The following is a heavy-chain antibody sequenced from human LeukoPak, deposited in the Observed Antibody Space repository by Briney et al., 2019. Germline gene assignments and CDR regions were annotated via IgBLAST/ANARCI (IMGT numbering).Heavy chain of an antibody. CDR1: GGSISGYY. D-gene: IGHD6-19*01. CDR2: FYYSGST. Sequence: SETLSLTCTVSGGSISGYYWNWMRQPPGKGLKWIGYFYYSGSTNYNPSLRGRGTISLDTSKNQFSLTLSSVTAADTAVYYCAGGSGWLFDYWGQGIPVTVSP. CDR3: AGGSGWLFDY. V-gene: IGHV4-59*01. J-gene: IGHJ4*02.